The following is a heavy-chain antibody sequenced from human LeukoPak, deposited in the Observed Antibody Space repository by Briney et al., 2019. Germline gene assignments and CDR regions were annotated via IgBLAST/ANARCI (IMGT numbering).Heavy chain of an antibody. Sequence: SETLSLTCTVSGGSISSSSHYWGWIRQPPGKGLEWIGYIYYSGSTNYNPSLKSRVTISVDTSKNQFSLKLSSVTAADTAVYYCARAGDFWSGYSENWFDPWGQGTLVTVSS. CDR3: ARAGDFWSGYSENWFDP. J-gene: IGHJ5*02. V-gene: IGHV4-61*05. CDR1: GGSISSSSHY. D-gene: IGHD3-3*01. CDR2: IYYSGST.